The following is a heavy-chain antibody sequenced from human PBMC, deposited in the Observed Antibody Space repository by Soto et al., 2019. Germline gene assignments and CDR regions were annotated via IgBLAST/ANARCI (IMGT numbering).Heavy chain of an antibody. J-gene: IGHJ4*02. CDR2: ITGSGSST. V-gene: IGHV3-23*01. CDR3: AKVLLRYFDWSPFDY. D-gene: IGHD3-9*01. Sequence: PGGSLRLSCAASGFTFSIFAMSWVRQAPGEGLEWASAITGSGSSTYYADSVKGRFTISRDNSKNTLYLQMNSLRAEDTALYYCAKVLLRYFDWSPFDYWGQGTLVTVSS. CDR1: GFTFSIFA.